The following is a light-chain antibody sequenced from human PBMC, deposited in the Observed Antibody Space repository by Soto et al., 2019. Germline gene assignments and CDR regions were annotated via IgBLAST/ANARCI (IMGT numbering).Light chain of an antibody. CDR1: SSDVGSYNL. Sequence: QSALTQPASVSGSPGQSITISCTGTSSDVGSYNLVSWYQQHPGKAPKLMIYEGSKRPSGVANRFSGSKSGKTASLTIAGLQAEDEADYYCFSSAGSSTPFGGGTKLTVL. V-gene: IGLV2-23*01. J-gene: IGLJ3*02. CDR2: EGS. CDR3: FSSAGSSTP.